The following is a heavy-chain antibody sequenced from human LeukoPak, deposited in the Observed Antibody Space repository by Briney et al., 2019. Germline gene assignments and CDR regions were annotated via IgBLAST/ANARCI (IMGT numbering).Heavy chain of an antibody. D-gene: IGHD3-10*01. Sequence: GGSLRLSCAASGFTFSTSGMHRVRQAPGKGLEWVASIWHDGNNKYYADSVKGRFTISRDNSKNTMYLQMNSLRAEDTAVFYCAKDLHYYASGSYYAWGQGTLVTVSS. V-gene: IGHV3-30*02. CDR2: IWHDGNNK. CDR3: AKDLHYYASGSYYA. CDR1: GFTFSTSG. J-gene: IGHJ5*02.